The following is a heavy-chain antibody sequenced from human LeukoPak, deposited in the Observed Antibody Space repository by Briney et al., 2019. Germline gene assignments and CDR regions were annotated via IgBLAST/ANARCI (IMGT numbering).Heavy chain of an antibody. Sequence: ASVKVSCKSSGYTFTTYGITWVRQAPGQGLEWMGWISTYNGNTNYAQKLQGRVTMTTDTSTSTAYMELRSLRSDDTAVYYCARDPGPVSTMSDYWGQGTLVTVSS. CDR2: ISTYNGNT. D-gene: IGHD1-14*01. CDR3: ARDPGPVSTMSDY. J-gene: IGHJ4*02. V-gene: IGHV1-18*01. CDR1: GYTFTTYG.